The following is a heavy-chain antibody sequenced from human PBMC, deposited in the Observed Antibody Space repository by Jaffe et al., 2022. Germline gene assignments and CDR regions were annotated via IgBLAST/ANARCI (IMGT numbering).Heavy chain of an antibody. J-gene: IGHJ4*02. CDR3: ATLPRGYSYGYRGSGWWDFDY. D-gene: IGHD5-18*01. CDR2: IIPIFGTA. CDR1: GGTFSSYA. Sequence: QVQLVQSGAEVKKPGSSVKVSCKASGGTFSSYAISWVRQAPGQGLEWMGGIIPIFGTANYAQKFQGRVTITTDESTSTAYMELSSLRSEDTAVYYCATLPRGYSYGYRGSGWWDFDYWGQGTLVTVSS. V-gene: IGHV1-69*05.